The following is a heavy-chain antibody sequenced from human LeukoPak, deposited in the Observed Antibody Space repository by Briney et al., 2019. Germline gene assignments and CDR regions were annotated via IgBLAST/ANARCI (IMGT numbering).Heavy chain of an antibody. CDR1: GYTFTGYY. CDR3: ARLPDTRFPWFDP. Sequence: ASVKVSCKASGYTFTGYYMHWVRQAPGQGLEWMGWISAYNGNTNYAQKLQGRVTMTTDTSTSTAYMELRSLRSDDTAVYYCARLPDTRFPWFDPWGQGTLVTVSS. V-gene: IGHV1-18*04. J-gene: IGHJ5*02. D-gene: IGHD1-14*01. CDR2: ISAYNGNT.